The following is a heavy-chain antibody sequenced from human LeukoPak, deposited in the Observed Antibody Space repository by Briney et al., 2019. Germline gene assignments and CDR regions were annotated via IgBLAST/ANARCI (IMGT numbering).Heavy chain of an antibody. J-gene: IGHJ5*02. CDR2: ISSSSSYI. Sequence: PGGSLRLSCAASGFTFSSYSMNWVRQAPGKGLEWVSSISSSSSYIYYADSVKGRFTIPRDNAKNSLYLQMNSLRAEDTAVYYCARGRSGSLYNWFDPWGQGTLVTVSS. D-gene: IGHD3-10*01. CDR3: ARGRSGSLYNWFDP. V-gene: IGHV3-21*01. CDR1: GFTFSSYS.